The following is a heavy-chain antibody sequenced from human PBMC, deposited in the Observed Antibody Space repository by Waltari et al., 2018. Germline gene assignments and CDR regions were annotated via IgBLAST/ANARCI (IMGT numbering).Heavy chain of an antibody. J-gene: IGHJ4*02. D-gene: IGHD6-13*01. V-gene: IGHV1-69*13. CDR3: ARLTAAGRRNDY. CDR2: IIPIFGTA. CDR1: GGTFSSYA. Sequence: QVQLVQSGAEVKKPGSSVKVSCKASGGTFSSYAISWVRQAPGQGLEWMGGIIPIFGTANYAQEFQGRVTITADESTSRAYMELSSLRSEDTAVYYCARLTAAGRRNDYWGQGTLVTVSS.